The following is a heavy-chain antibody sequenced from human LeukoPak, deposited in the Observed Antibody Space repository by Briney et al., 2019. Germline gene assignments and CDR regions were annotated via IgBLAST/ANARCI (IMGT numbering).Heavy chain of an antibody. J-gene: IGHJ4*02. V-gene: IGHV3-21*01. CDR2: ISSSSSYI. CDR3: ARVNIAAPGY. D-gene: IGHD6-13*01. CDR1: GFTFSSYA. Sequence: PGGSLRLSCEASGFTFSSYAMSWVRQAPGKGLEWVSSISSSSSYIYYADSVKGRFTISRDNAKNSLYLQMNSLRAEDTAVYYCARVNIAAPGYWGQGTLVTVSS.